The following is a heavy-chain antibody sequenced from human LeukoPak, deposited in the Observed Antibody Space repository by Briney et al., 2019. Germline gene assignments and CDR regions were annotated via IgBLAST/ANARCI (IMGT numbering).Heavy chain of an antibody. CDR2: INQSGST. Sequence: SETLSLTCAVYGGSFSGYYWSWIRQPPGKGLEWIGEINQSGSTNYNPSLKSRVTISVDTSKNQFSLKLSSVTAADTAVYYCARRRYFDYWGQGTLATVSS. CDR1: GGSFSGYY. V-gene: IGHV4-34*01. CDR3: ARRRYFDY. J-gene: IGHJ4*02.